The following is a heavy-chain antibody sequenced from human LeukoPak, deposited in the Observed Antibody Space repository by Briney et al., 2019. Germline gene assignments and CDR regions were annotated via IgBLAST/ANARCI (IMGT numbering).Heavy chain of an antibody. D-gene: IGHD4-17*01. J-gene: IGHJ5*02. Sequence: SETLSLTCAVYGGSFSGYYWSWIRQPPGKGLEWIGEINHSGSTNYNPSLKSRATISVDTSKNQFSLKLSSVTAADTAMYYCARDYGNNWFDPWGQGTLVTVSA. CDR3: ARDYGNNWFDP. CDR1: GGSFSGYY. CDR2: INHSGST. V-gene: IGHV4-34*01.